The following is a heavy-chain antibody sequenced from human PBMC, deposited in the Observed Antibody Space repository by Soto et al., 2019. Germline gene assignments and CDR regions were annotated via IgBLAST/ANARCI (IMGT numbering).Heavy chain of an antibody. D-gene: IGHD3-10*01. Sequence: GASVKVSCKVSGYTLTELSMHGVRQAPGKGLEWMGGFDPEDGETIYAQKFQGRVTMTEDTSTDTAYMELSSLRSEDTAVYYCATEATMVRGVDIYYYYYGMDVWGQGTTVTVSS. CDR3: ATEATMVRGVDIYYYYYGMDV. V-gene: IGHV1-24*01. CDR1: GYTLTELS. CDR2: FDPEDGET. J-gene: IGHJ6*02.